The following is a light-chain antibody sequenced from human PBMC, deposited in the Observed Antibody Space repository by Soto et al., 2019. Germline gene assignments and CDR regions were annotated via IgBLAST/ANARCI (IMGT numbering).Light chain of an antibody. V-gene: IGLV2-11*01. CDR3: CSYAGSSTYD. J-gene: IGLJ1*01. Sequence: QSALTQPRSVSGSPGQSVTISCTGASSDVGNYNYVSWYQQHPDKAPKLMIYDVNKRPSGVPDRFSGSKSGNTASLTISGLQAEDEADYYCCSYAGSSTYDFGSGTKVTVL. CDR1: SSDVGNYNY. CDR2: DVN.